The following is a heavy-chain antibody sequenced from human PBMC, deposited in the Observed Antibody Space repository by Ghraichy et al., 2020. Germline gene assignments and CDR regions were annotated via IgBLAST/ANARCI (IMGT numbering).Heavy chain of an antibody. J-gene: IGHJ3*01. CDR3: ARPKSQAFDV. CDR2: LYYNGNI. V-gene: IGHV4-39*01. Sequence: SETQSLTCTVSGGSISDDSFYWAWIRQPPGKGLEWIGSLYYNGNIFHNPSLKSRVTISADTSKNLFSLKLSSVTAADTAVYYCARPKSQAFDVWGQGTVVTVSS. CDR1: GGSISDDSFY.